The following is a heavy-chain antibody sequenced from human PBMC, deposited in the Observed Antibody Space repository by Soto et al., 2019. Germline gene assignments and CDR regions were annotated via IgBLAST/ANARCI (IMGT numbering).Heavy chain of an antibody. CDR2: VYSSGGT. CDR1: GGSLSSYY. Sequence: QVHLQQSGPGLVNPSETLSLTCTVSGGSLSSYYWTWIRQPPGLGLEWIGRVYSSGGTHYNPSLKRRVTISLDTAKIELWLRLLSVTDADTAVYYCARGQRFSVWCDPWGEGTLVTVSS. V-gene: IGHV4-4*07. D-gene: IGHD3-3*01. CDR3: ARGQRFSVWCDP. J-gene: IGHJ5*02.